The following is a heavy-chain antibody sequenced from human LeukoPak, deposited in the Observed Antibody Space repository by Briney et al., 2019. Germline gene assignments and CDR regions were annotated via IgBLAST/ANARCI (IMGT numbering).Heavy chain of an antibody. CDR1: GFTFSTYS. CDR2: ISSSGSYI. V-gene: IGHV3-21*01. CDR3: AGPPQASPFDI. Sequence: GSLRLSCAASGFTFSTYSMNWVLQPPAKGVGWVSSISSSGSYIYYADSVKGRFTISRDNAKNPLYLQMKGLRAEDTAVYYCAGPPQASPFDIWGQGTMVTVSP. J-gene: IGHJ3*02.